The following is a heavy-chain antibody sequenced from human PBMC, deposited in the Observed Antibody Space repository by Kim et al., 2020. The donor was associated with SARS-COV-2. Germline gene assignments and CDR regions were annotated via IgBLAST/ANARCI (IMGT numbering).Heavy chain of an antibody. CDR1: GFTFSTYA. J-gene: IGHJ6*02. CDR3: AKDLWSGYVPSYYYGMDV. Sequence: GGSLRLSCAASGFTFSTYAMSWVRQAPGKGLEWVSVISGSGGSTYYADSVKGRFTISRDNSKNTLYLQMNSLRAEDTAVYYCAKDLWSGYVPSYYYGMDVRGQATTVAVSS. D-gene: IGHD3-16*01. CDR2: ISGSGGST. V-gene: IGHV3-23*01.